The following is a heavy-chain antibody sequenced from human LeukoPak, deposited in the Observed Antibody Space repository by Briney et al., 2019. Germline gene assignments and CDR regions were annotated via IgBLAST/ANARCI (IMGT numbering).Heavy chain of an antibody. J-gene: IGHJ4*02. CDR1: GYTFTGYY. CDR2: INPNSGGT. V-gene: IGHV1-2*02. D-gene: IGHD3-22*01. Sequence: ASVKVSCKASGYTFTGYYMHWVRQAPGQGLEWMGWINPNSGGTNYAQKFQGRVTMTRDTSISTAFMELSRLTSDDTAVYHCARVKTMIIVVSLFDYWGQGTLVTVSS. CDR3: ARVKTMIIVVSLFDY.